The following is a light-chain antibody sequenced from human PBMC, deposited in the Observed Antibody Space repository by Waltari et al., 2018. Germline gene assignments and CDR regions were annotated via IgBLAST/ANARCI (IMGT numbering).Light chain of an antibody. CDR3: QRYHILPYT. V-gene: IGKV1-33*01. Sequence: CRATKDITTSLSWFQQKPGEPPQLLFSDASTLPPGVPSRFTGTGSGTAFSFTIAGLQPEDSATYFGQRYHILPYTFGRGTKLQIK. CDR2: DAS. J-gene: IGKJ2*01. CDR1: KDITTS.